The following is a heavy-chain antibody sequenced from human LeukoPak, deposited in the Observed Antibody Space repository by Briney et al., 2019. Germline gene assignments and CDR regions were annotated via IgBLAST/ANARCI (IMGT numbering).Heavy chain of an antibody. CDR3: ARAPDYAVYYFDY. Sequence: ASVKVSCKASGGTFSSYAISWVRQAPGQGLEWMGGIIPIFGTANYAQKFQGRVTITADESTGTAYMELSSLRSEDTAVYYCARAPDYAVYYFDYWGQGTLVTVSS. CDR2: IIPIFGTA. J-gene: IGHJ4*02. V-gene: IGHV1-69*13. CDR1: GGTFSSYA. D-gene: IGHD4-17*01.